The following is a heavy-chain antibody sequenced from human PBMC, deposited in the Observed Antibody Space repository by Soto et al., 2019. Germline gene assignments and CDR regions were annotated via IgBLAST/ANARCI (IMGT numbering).Heavy chain of an antibody. CDR2: IWYDGSNK. CDR1: GFTFSSHG. D-gene: IGHD3-16*01. Sequence: QVQLVESGGGVVQPGRSLTLSCAASGFTFSSHGIHWVRQAPGKGLEWVAVIWYDGSNKYYSDSVKGRFTISRDNSKNTGPLQMSSRRAEDTAVYYCTRDLAWYLDYWGLGPLVAVS. CDR3: TRDLAWYLDY. J-gene: IGHJ4*02. V-gene: IGHV3-33*01.